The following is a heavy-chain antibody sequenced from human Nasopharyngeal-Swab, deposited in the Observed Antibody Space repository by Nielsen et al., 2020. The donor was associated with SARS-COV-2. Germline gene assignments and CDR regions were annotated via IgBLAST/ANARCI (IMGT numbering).Heavy chain of an antibody. Sequence: SVKVSCKVSGGTFKNYAISWVRQAPGQGLEWMGGINPNFGTTNYAHKFQDRAKITADQSTRTAYMELSSLRSDDTAVYYCARGSTGKYDPWGQGTLVTVSS. CDR3: ARGSTGKYDP. D-gene: IGHD1-1*01. CDR1: GGTFKNYA. CDR2: INPNFGTT. J-gene: IGHJ5*02. V-gene: IGHV1-69*13.